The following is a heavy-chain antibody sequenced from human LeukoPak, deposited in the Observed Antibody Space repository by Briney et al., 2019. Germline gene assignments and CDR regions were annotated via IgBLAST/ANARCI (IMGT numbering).Heavy chain of an antibody. Sequence: GGSLRLSCAASGFTFSSYAMSWVRQAPGKGLEWVSAISGSGGSTYYADSVKGRFTISRDNSKNTLYLQMNSLRAEDTAVYYCAKAGELYCGGDCYSDYWGQGTLVTVSS. CDR3: AKAGELYCGGDCYSDY. J-gene: IGHJ4*02. CDR1: GFTFSSYA. V-gene: IGHV3-23*01. D-gene: IGHD2-21*02. CDR2: ISGSGGST.